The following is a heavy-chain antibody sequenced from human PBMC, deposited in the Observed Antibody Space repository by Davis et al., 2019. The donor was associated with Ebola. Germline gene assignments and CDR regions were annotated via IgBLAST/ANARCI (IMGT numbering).Heavy chain of an antibody. Sequence: SVQVSCKTSGGTFSSFAVGWVRQAPGQGLEWMGGIIPMFRSPHYAQKFQGRVTITADESTRTVYMELSSLRSEDTAVYYCARVETGYYYDSSDFPSWFDPWGQGTLVTVSS. V-gene: IGHV1-69*13. D-gene: IGHD3-22*01. CDR3: ARVETGYYYDSSDFPSWFDP. CDR2: IIPMFRSP. CDR1: GGTFSSFA. J-gene: IGHJ5*02.